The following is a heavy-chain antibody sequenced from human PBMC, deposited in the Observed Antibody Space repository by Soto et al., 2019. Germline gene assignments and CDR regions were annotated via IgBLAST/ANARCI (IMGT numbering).Heavy chain of an antibody. Sequence: PGQSLKISCKGVAYKFGSAWIGWVRQMPGKGLEWMGIIKPGTSDIRYSPSCRGHVTISADEAVSTAYLQWSSLKASDTAMYYCARQLSQICDSWGQGILGTVSS. CDR2: IKPGTSDI. CDR1: AYKFGSAW. CDR3: ARQLSQICDS. J-gene: IGHJ4*02. V-gene: IGHV5-51*01.